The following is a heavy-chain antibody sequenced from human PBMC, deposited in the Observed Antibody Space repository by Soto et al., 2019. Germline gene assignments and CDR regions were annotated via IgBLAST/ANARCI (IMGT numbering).Heavy chain of an antibody. CDR3: VRTAREGAVAPHWFDR. V-gene: IGHV4-30-4*01. D-gene: IGHD2-21*02. Sequence: KPSETLSLTXTVSGASIRSTDYYWSWIRQAPGKGLEWIGYVYYTGSTYYNPSLMSRLTISVDTSKNQFSLKLTSVTAAETAVYYCVRTAREGAVAPHWFDRWGQGTQVTVSS. J-gene: IGHJ5*02. CDR1: GASIRSTDYY. CDR2: VYYTGST.